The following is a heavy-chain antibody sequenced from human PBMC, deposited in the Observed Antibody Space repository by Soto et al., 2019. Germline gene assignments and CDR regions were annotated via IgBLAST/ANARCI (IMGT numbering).Heavy chain of an antibody. CDR1: GGTFSTSS. V-gene: IGHV1-69*01. CDR2: IIPIFTRT. D-gene: IGHD2-15*01. Sequence: QLQLVQSGTEVKEPGSSVKVSCKASGGTFSTSSFVWVRQGPGQGLEWMGGIIPIFTRTNFAQKFQGRVTFSADESTRTNYMDLRSLTSEDTAIYYCARDVVRSTAGYSWGQGTLVTVSS. CDR3: ARDVVRSTAGYS. J-gene: IGHJ4*02.